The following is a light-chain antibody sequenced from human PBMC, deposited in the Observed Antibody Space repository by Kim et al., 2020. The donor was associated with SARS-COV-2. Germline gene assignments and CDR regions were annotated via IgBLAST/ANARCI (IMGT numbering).Light chain of an antibody. V-gene: IGKV3-20*01. CDR2: GAS. CDR3: QQYGSSLLYS. CDR1: QNVSSSY. J-gene: IGKJ2*03. Sequence: QGERATLVCRASQNVSSSYLAWYQQKPGQAPRLLIYGASSRATGIPDRFSGSGSGTDFTLTISRLEPDDFAVYYCQQYGSSLLYSFGQGAKLEI.